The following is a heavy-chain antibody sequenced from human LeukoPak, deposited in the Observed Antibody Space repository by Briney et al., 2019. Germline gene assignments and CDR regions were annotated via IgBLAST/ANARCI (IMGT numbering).Heavy chain of an antibody. CDR1: GFTFSSYA. D-gene: IGHD6-19*01. Sequence: PGGFLRLSCGASGFTFSSYAMSWVRQAPGKGLEWVSAISGSGGRTYYADSVKGRFTISRDNSKNTLFLQMSSLRAEDTAIYYCAKHGGGGSGTTDAFDIWGQGTMVTVSS. V-gene: IGHV3-23*01. CDR2: ISGSGGRT. J-gene: IGHJ3*02. CDR3: AKHGGGGSGTTDAFDI.